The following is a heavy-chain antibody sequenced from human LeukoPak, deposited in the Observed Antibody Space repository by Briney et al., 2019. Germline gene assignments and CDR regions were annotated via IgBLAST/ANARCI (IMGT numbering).Heavy chain of an antibody. CDR1: GGSISSYY. J-gene: IGHJ6*02. CDR3: SKGRKEQFYGSGILLPPGMDV. Sequence: PSETLSLTCTVSGGSISSYYWSWIRQPPGKGPEWIGYIYYSGSTNYNLSLKSRVTISVDTSKNQFSLKLSSVTAADTAVYYCSKGRKEQFYGSGILLPPGMDVWGQGTTVIVS. D-gene: IGHD3-10*01. CDR2: IYYSGST. V-gene: IGHV4-59*08.